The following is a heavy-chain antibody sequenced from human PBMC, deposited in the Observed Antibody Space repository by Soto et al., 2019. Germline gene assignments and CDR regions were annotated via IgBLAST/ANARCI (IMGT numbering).Heavy chain of an antibody. Sequence: QVQLVESGGGVVQPGRSLRLSCAASGFTFSSYGMHWVRQAPGKGLEWVAVISYDGSNKYYADSVKGRFTISRDNSKNTLYLQMNSLRAEDTAVYYCAKDQDIVATFDAFDIWGQGTMVTVSS. J-gene: IGHJ3*02. D-gene: IGHD5-12*01. CDR3: AKDQDIVATFDAFDI. CDR2: ISYDGSNK. CDR1: GFTFSSYG. V-gene: IGHV3-30*18.